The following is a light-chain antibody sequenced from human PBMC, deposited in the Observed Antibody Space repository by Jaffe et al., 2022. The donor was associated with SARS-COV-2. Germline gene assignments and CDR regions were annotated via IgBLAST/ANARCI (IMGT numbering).Light chain of an antibody. J-gene: IGLJ2*01. CDR2: NTN. CDR1: SGSVSTSYY. Sequence: QAVVTQEPSFSVSPGGTVTLTCGLSSGSVSTSYYPSWYQQTPGQTPRTLIYNTNVRSSGVPDRFSGSILGNKAALTITGAQADDESDYYCALYMSSDTSLLGGGTKLTVL. V-gene: IGLV8-61*01. CDR3: ALYMSSDTSL.